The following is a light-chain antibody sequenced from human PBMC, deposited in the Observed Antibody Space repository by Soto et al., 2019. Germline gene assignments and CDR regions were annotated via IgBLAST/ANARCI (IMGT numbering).Light chain of an antibody. Sequence: QSVLTQPASVSGSPGQSITISCTGTSGDIGSYNRVSWYQQHPGKAPKLIIYEVTDRPSGVSNRFSGSKSGNTASLTISGLQTEDEADYYCCSYAGSYTLVFGGGTKVTVL. V-gene: IGLV2-23*02. J-gene: IGLJ2*01. CDR3: CSYAGSYTLV. CDR1: SGDIGSYNR. CDR2: EVT.